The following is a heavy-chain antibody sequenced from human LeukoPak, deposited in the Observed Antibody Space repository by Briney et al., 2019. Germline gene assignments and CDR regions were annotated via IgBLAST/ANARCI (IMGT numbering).Heavy chain of an antibody. CDR3: ARGRRDYYYYMDV. CDR2: IIPIFGTA. V-gene: IGHV1-69*05. Sequence: ASVKVSCKASGYDFVTYYIHWMRQAPGQGLEWMGGIIPIFGTANYAQKFQGRVTITTDESTSTAYMELSSLRSEDTAVYYCARGRRDYYYYMDVWGKGTTVTVSS. J-gene: IGHJ6*03. CDR1: GYDFVTYY.